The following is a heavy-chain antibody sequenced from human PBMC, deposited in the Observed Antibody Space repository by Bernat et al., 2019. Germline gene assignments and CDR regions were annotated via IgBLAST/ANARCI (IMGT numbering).Heavy chain of an antibody. Sequence: EVQLVESGGGLVKPGGSLRLSCAASGFTFSNAWMSWVRQAPGKGLEWVGRIKSKTDGGTTDYAAPVKGRFTISRDDSKNTLYLQMNSLNTEDTAVFDWSTRDCSGGSCYTYYFDYWGQGTLVTVSS. J-gene: IGHJ4*02. CDR2: IKSKTDGGTT. CDR3: STRDCSGGSCYTYYFDY. CDR1: GFTFSNAW. D-gene: IGHD2-15*01. V-gene: IGHV3-15*01.